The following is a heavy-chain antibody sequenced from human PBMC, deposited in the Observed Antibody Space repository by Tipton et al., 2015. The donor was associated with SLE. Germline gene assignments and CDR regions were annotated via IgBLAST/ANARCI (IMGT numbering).Heavy chain of an antibody. J-gene: IGHJ2*01. CDR2: IYYSGST. D-gene: IGHD3-3*01. CDR1: GGSIGSYY. Sequence: LRLSCTVSGGSIGSYYWSWIRQPPGKGLEWIGYIYYSGSTNYNPSLKSRVTISVDTSKNQFSLKLSSVTAADTAVYYCARDLFGKDFDLWGRGTLVTVSS. CDR3: ARDLFGKDFDL. V-gene: IGHV4-59*01.